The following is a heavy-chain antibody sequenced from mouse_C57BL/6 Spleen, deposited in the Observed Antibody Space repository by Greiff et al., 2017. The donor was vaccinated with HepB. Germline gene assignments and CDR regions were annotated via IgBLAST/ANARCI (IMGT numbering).Heavy chain of an antibody. CDR1: GYTFTDYE. CDR3: TPHYYGRWYYFDY. V-gene: IGHV1-15*01. J-gene: IGHJ2*01. D-gene: IGHD1-1*01. CDR2: IDPETGGT. Sequence: VQLQQSGAELVRPGASVTLSCKASGYTFTDYEMHWVKQTPVHGLEWIGAIDPETGGTAYNQKFKGKAILTADKSSSTAYMELRSLTSEDSAVYYCTPHYYGRWYYFDYGGQGTTLTVSS.